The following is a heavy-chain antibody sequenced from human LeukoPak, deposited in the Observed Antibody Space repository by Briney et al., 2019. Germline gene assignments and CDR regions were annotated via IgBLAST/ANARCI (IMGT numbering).Heavy chain of an antibody. Sequence: GESLKISCMSSGCRFTSYWIGWVRQMPGKGLEWMGIFYPVDSDTRYSPSFQGQVTISADKSISTAYLQWSSLKASDTAMYYCARSYYFDSSGSRSSSWYFDLWGRGTLVTVSS. V-gene: IGHV5-51*01. CDR1: GCRFTSYW. CDR2: FYPVDSDT. CDR3: ARSYYFDSSGSRSSSWYFDL. J-gene: IGHJ2*01. D-gene: IGHD3-22*01.